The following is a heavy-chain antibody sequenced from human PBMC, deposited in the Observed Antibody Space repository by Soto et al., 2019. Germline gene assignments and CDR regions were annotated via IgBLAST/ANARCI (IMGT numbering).Heavy chain of an antibody. Sequence: QVQLVQSGAEVKKPGSSVKVSCKASGGTFSSYAISWVRQAPGQGLEWMGGIIPIFGTANYAQKFQDGVSMTADETKRTADMWLSSLRSDDTAVYYCARYQRNIVVVPAAISDYSYYGMDVWGQGTTVTVSS. V-gene: IGHV1-69*01. CDR2: IIPIFGTA. CDR3: ARYQRNIVVVPAAISDYSYYGMDV. D-gene: IGHD2-2*01. CDR1: GGTFSSYA. J-gene: IGHJ6*02.